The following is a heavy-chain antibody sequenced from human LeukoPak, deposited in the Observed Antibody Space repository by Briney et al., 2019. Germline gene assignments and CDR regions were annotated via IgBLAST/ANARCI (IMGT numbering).Heavy chain of an antibody. V-gene: IGHV1-69*13. D-gene: IGHD5-24*01. CDR2: IIPIFGTA. CDR3: ARGTQFDYYYYYMDV. J-gene: IGHJ6*03. CDR1: GGTFSSYS. Sequence: SVKVSCKASGGTFSSYSISWVRQTPGQGLEWMGGIIPIFGTANYAQKFQGRVTITADESTNTAYMELSSLRSEDTAVYYCARGTQFDYYYYYMDVWGKGTTVTISS.